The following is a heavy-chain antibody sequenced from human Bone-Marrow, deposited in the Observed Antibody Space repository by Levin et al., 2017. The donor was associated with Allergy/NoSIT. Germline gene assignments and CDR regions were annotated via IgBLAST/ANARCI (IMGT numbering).Heavy chain of an antibody. J-gene: IGHJ4*02. Sequence: GGSLRLSCVASGFTFSDSSIYWVRQDYGGGLEWVGRIRNNTSNYATAYAASVKGRFTISRDDSSNTAYLQMNSLNTEETAMYYCASRIAAADWGQGTLVTVSS. CDR3: ASRIAAAD. V-gene: IGHV3-73*01. CDR2: IRNNTSNYAT. CDR1: GFTFSDSS. D-gene: IGHD6-13*01.